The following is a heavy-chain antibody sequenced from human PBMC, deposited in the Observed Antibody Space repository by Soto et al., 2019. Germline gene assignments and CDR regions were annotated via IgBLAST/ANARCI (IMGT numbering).Heavy chain of an antibody. Sequence: GESLKISCKGSGYSFTSYWISWVRQMPGKGLEWMGRIDPSDSYTNYSPSFQGHVTISADKSISTAYLQWSSLKASDTAMYYCATYCSSKSCYPPAGMDVWGQGTTVTVSS. CDR1: GYSFTSYW. V-gene: IGHV5-10-1*01. J-gene: IGHJ6*02. D-gene: IGHD2-2*01. CDR2: IDPSDSYT. CDR3: ATYCSSKSCYPPAGMDV.